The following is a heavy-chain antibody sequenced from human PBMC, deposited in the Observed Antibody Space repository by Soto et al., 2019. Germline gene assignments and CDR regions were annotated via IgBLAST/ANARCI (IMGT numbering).Heavy chain of an antibody. Sequence: GSLRLSCAASGFTFSSYSMNWVRQAPGKGLEWVSYISSSSSTIYYADSVKGRFTISRDNARNSLYLQMNSLRDEDTAVYYCARDHPVRDHYYYYYGLDVWAQGTTVTVSS. D-gene: IGHD3-10*01. CDR2: ISSSSSTI. CDR1: GFTFSSYS. V-gene: IGHV3-48*02. CDR3: ARDHPVRDHYYYYYGLDV. J-gene: IGHJ6*02.